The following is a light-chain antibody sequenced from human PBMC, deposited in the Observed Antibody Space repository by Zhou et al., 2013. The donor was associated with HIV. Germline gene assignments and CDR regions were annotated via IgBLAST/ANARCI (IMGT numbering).Light chain of an antibody. CDR1: QSLLHSNGYNY. CDR3: MQALQTPL. J-gene: IGKJ2*01. CDR2: LGS. Sequence: DIVMTQSPLSLPVTPGEPASISCRSSQSLLHSNGYNYLDWYLQKPGQSPQLLINLGSHRASGVPDRFSGSGSGTDFTLKINRVEAEDVGVYYCMQALQTPLFGQGTKLEIK. V-gene: IGKV2-28*01.